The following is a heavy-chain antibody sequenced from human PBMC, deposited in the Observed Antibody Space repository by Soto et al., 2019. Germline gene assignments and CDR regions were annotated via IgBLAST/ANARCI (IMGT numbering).Heavy chain of an antibody. D-gene: IGHD3-10*01. CDR1: GFSFSKQN. Sequence: QVQLVESGGGVVQPGRSLRLSCAASGFSFSKQNMHWVRQAPGKGLEWLAVIYYDGSDKYYADSVKGRFTISRDNSKDTLFLELNSLRPDDTAVYYCAREGPSEFRGDFDYWGQGTLVTVSS. V-gene: IGHV3-33*01. CDR3: AREGPSEFRGDFDY. J-gene: IGHJ4*02. CDR2: IYYDGSDK.